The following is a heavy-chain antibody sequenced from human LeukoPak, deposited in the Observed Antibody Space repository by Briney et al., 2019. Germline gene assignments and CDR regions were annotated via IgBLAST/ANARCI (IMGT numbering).Heavy chain of an antibody. CDR2: ISGSGGST. V-gene: IGHV3-23*01. CDR1: GFTFSSYA. CDR3: AQGFSSGWYPY. Sequence: GGSLRLSCAASGFTFSSYAMSWVRQAPGKGLEWVSAISGSGGSTYYADSVKGRFTISRDNSKNTLYLQLTSLRAEDTAVYYCAQGFSSGWYPYWGQGSLVSVSS. J-gene: IGHJ4*02. D-gene: IGHD6-19*01.